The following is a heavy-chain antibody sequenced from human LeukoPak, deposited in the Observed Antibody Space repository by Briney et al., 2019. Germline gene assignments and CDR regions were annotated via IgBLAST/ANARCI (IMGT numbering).Heavy chain of an antibody. CDR3: ARGIADPYSFDS. J-gene: IGHJ4*02. V-gene: IGHV4-4*07. Sequence: SETLSLTCTVSGGSVNFYYWSWIRQPAGKGLEWIGRIYYTGSTNYSPSLKSRVTMSVEKYKNKFSLTLSSVPAADTAVYYCARGIADPYSFDSLGQGTLVTSPQ. CDR1: GGSVNFYY. D-gene: IGHD6-13*01. CDR2: IYYTGST.